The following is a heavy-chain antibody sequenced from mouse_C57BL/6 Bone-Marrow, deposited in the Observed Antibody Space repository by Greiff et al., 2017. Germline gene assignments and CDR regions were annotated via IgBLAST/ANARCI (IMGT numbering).Heavy chain of an antibody. CDR1: GFTFNTYA. V-gene: IGHV10-1*02. D-gene: IGHD4-1*01. J-gene: IGHJ4*01. Sequence: GGGLVQPKGSLKLSCAASGFTFNTYAMNWVRQAPGKGLEWVARIRSKSNNYATYYADSVKDRFTISRDDSQSMLYLQMNNLKTEDTAMYYCVTNCDYAMDYWGQGTSVTVSS. CDR3: VTNCDYAMDY. CDR2: IRSKSNNYAT.